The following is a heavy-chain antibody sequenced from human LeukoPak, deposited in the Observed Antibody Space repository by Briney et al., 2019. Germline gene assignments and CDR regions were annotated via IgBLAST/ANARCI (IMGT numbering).Heavy chain of an antibody. V-gene: IGHV3-23*01. D-gene: IGHD3-22*01. CDR1: GFTFSTYG. CDR2: ITNSGGST. CDR3: AKCLSRRDSRFDS. Sequence: GGSLRLSCATSGFTFSTYGMSWVRQAPGKGLEWVSVITNSGGSTYYADSVKGRFTISRDNSKNTLYLQMNSLRAEDTAVHYCAKCLSRRDSRFDSWGQGTLVTVSS. J-gene: IGHJ4*02.